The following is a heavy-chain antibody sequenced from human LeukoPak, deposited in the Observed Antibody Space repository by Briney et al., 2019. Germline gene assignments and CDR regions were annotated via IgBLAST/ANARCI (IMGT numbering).Heavy chain of an antibody. CDR2: MYYSGIT. V-gene: IGHV4-39*07. J-gene: IGHJ4*02. CDR1: GGSISSSGYY. Sequence: SETLSLTCTVSGGSISSSGYYWGWIRQPPGKGREWIGSMYYSGITYYNPSLKSRVTISVDTSKNQFSLKLSSVTAADTAVYYCARETHYVDYWGQGTLVTVSS. CDR3: ARETHYVDY.